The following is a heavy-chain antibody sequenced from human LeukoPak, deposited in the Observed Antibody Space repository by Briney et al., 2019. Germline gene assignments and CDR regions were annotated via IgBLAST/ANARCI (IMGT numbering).Heavy chain of an antibody. CDR2: ISAYNGNT. CDR3: ATGGADTEELRFDY. CDR1: GYTFTSYG. D-gene: IGHD5-18*01. V-gene: IGHV1-18*01. J-gene: IGHJ4*02. Sequence: ASVKVSCKASGYTFTSYGISWVRQAPGQGLEWMGWISAYNGNTNYAQKLQGRVTMTEDTSTDTAYMELSSLRSEDTAVYYCATGGADTEELRFDYWGQGTLVTVSS.